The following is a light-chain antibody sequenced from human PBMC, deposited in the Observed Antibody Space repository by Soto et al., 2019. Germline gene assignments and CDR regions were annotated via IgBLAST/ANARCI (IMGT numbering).Light chain of an antibody. Sequence: ETVMTQSPGTLSVSLWERATLSCRASQSVSIHLAWYQQKPGQAPRLLIYDTSTRATGIPARFSGSGSGTEFTLTISSLQSEDFAVYYCQQYNNWPRTFGQGTKVDIK. J-gene: IGKJ1*01. V-gene: IGKV3-15*01. CDR1: QSVSIH. CDR3: QQYNNWPRT. CDR2: DTS.